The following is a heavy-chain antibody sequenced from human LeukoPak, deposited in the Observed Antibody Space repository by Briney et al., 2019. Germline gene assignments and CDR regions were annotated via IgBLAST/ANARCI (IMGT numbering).Heavy chain of an antibody. Sequence: GASVKVSCKASGYTFTTYDINWVRQAPGQGLEWMGWMNPNSGNKGYAQKFQGRVTMTRNTSISTAYMELSSLRSEDTAVYYCARGTLGFYYYDWGQGTLVTVSS. CDR2: MNPNSGNK. D-gene: IGHD3-10*01. V-gene: IGHV1-8*01. J-gene: IGHJ4*02. CDR1: GYTFTTYD. CDR3: ARGTLGFYYYD.